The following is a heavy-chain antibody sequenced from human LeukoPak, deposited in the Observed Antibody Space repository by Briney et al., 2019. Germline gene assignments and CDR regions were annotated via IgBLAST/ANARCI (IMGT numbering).Heavy chain of an antibody. CDR2: ISWNSGSI. CDR1: GFTFDDYA. J-gene: IGHJ6*04. V-gene: IGHV3-9*01. Sequence: GGSLRLSCAASGFTFDDYAMHWVRQAPGKGLEWVSGISWNSGSIGYADSVKGRFTISRDNAKNSLYLQMHSLRAEDTAVYYCAREDASSLDVWSKGTTVTVSS. D-gene: IGHD6-6*01. CDR3: AREDASSLDV.